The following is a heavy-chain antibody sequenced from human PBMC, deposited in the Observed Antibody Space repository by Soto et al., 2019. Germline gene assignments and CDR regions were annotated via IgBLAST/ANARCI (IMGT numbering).Heavy chain of an antibody. Sequence: GGSLRLSCAASGFTVSSNYMSWAPQAPGKGLEWVSVIYSGGSTYYADSVKGRFTISRDNSKNTLYLQMNRLRAEDTAVYYCARVIAAAGTNWFDPWGQGTLVTVSS. J-gene: IGHJ5*02. CDR2: IYSGGST. CDR1: GFTVSSNY. CDR3: ARVIAAAGTNWFDP. D-gene: IGHD6-13*01. V-gene: IGHV3-53*01.